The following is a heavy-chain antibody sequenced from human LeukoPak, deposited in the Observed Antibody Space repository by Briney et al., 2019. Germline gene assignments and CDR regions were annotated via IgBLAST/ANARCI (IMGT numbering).Heavy chain of an antibody. CDR1: GFTFNTYG. Sequence: GGSLRLSCVASGFTFNTYGIHWVRHAPGKGLEWVSGISWNSGSIGYADSVKGRFTISRDNAKNSLYLQMNSLRAEDTALYYCAKDRIAVAGTDAFDIWGQGTMVTVSS. CDR2: ISWNSGSI. V-gene: IGHV3-9*01. J-gene: IGHJ3*02. D-gene: IGHD6-19*01. CDR3: AKDRIAVAGTDAFDI.